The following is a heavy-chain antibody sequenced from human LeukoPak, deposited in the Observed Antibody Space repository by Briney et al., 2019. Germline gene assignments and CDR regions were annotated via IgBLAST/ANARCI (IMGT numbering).Heavy chain of an antibody. D-gene: IGHD3-3*01. CDR3: AKSGCNDVWSGL. Sequence: GGSLRLSCAASGFTFGSYAMAWVRQAPGKGLEWVSTISDSGGRTYYADPVRGRSTISRDNSKSTLYLQLNSLRVDDTAVYYCAKSGCNDVWSGLWGQGTLVTVSS. CDR1: GFTFGSYA. CDR2: ISDSGGRT. V-gene: IGHV3-23*01. J-gene: IGHJ4*02.